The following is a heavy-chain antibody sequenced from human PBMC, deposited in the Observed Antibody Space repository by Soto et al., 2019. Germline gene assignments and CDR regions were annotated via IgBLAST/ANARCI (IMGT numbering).Heavy chain of an antibody. V-gene: IGHV6-1*01. CDR2: TFYRSKWYN. D-gene: IGHD5-12*01. CDR3: ARDRAGYDSLEY. CDR1: GDSVASNSAA. Sequence: QVQLHQSGPGLVKPSQTLSLTCAISGDSVASNSAAWNWIRQSPSRGLEWLGRTFYRSKWYNDYAVSVKSRISINSDTSKNQFSLQLSSVTPEDTAVYYRARDRAGYDSLEYWGQGTLVTVSS. J-gene: IGHJ4*02.